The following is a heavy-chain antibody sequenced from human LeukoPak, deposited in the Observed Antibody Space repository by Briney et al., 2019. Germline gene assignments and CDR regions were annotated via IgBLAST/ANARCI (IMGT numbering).Heavy chain of an antibody. Sequence: PSETLSLTCTVSGGSISSYYWSWIRHPPGKGLEWIGYIYYSGSTNYNPSLKSRVTISVDTSKNQFSLKLSSVTAADTAVYYCARQLDSDAFDIWGQGTMVTVSS. CDR2: IYYSGST. V-gene: IGHV4-59*01. CDR1: GGSISSYY. J-gene: IGHJ3*02. CDR3: ARQLDSDAFDI. D-gene: IGHD1-1*01.